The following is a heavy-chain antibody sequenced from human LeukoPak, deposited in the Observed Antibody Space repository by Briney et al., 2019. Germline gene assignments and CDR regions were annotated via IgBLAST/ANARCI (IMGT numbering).Heavy chain of an antibody. D-gene: IGHD2/OR15-2a*01. CDR1: GGTFSSYA. Sequence: GSSVKVSCKASGGTFSSYAISWVRQAPGQGLEWMGGIIAIFGTANYAQKFQGRVTITADESTSTAYMELSSLRSEDTAVYYCARDLSTASDAFDIWGQGTMVTVSS. V-gene: IGHV1-69*01. CDR3: ARDLSTASDAFDI. CDR2: IIAIFGTA. J-gene: IGHJ3*02.